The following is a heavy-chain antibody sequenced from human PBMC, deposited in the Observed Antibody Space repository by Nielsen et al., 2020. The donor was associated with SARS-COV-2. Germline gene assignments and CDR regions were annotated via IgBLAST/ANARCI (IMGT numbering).Heavy chain of an antibody. D-gene: IGHD3-9*01. Sequence: GESLKISCAASGFTFSSYGMHWVRQAPGKGLEWVAVISYDGSNKYYADSVKGRFTISRDNSKNTLYLQMNSLRAEDTAVYYCAKDPPPRYDILTGYYTWNYFDYWGQGTLVTVSS. CDR1: GFTFSSYG. CDR2: ISYDGSNK. CDR3: AKDPPPRYDILTGYYTWNYFDY. J-gene: IGHJ4*02. V-gene: IGHV3-30*18.